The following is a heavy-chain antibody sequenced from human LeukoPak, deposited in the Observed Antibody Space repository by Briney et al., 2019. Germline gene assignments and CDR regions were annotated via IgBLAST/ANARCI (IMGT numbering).Heavy chain of an antibody. J-gene: IGHJ4*02. V-gene: IGHV2-5*02. CDR3: AHRRDYGDFSCYFDY. D-gene: IGHD4-17*01. CDR2: IYWDDDK. Sequence: KSGPTLVKPTQTLTLNCTFSGFSLSTSGVGVGWIRQPPGKALEWLALIYWDDDKRYSPSLKSRLTITKDTSKNQVVLTMTNMDPVDTATYYCAHRRDYGDFSCYFDYWGQGTLVTVSS. CDR1: GFSLSTSGVG.